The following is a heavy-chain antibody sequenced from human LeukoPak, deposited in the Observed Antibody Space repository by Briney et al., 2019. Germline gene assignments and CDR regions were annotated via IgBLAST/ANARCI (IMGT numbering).Heavy chain of an antibody. J-gene: IGHJ3*02. CDR1: GTSTRSFY. V-gene: IGHV4-59*08. Sequence: SETLSLTCTVSGTSTRSFYWSWIRQPPGKGLEWIGYIYYSGSTNYNPSLKSRVTISVDTSKNQFSLKLSSVTAADTAVYYCARHEEQWLAFDAFDIWGQGTMVTVSS. D-gene: IGHD6-19*01. CDR2: IYYSGST. CDR3: ARHEEQWLAFDAFDI.